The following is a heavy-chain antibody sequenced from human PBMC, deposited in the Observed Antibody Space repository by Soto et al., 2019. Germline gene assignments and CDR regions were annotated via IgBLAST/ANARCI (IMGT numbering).Heavy chain of an antibody. J-gene: IGHJ4*02. V-gene: IGHV4-34*01. CDR1: GGSFSGYY. D-gene: IGHD6-13*01. CDR3: ARGREEQLDFDY. Sequence: QVQLQQWGAGLLKPSETLSLTCAVYGGSFSGYYWSWIRQPPGKGLELIGEINHSGSTNYNPSLKSRVTISVDTSKHQFSLKLSSVTAADTAVYYCARGREEQLDFDYWGQGTLVTVSS. CDR2: INHSGST.